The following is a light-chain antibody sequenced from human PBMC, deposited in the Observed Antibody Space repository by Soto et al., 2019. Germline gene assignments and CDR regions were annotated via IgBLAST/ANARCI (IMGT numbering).Light chain of an antibody. J-gene: IGKJ4*01. Sequence: SQMTQSPSTLSASVGDRVTITCRASQNINTWLAWYQHKPGKAPKVLIHKASSLQSGVPSRFSGTGSGTEFTLIINSLQPDDFATYYCQQYDSYPLTFGGGTKVDIK. CDR1: QNINTW. CDR2: KAS. CDR3: QQYDSYPLT. V-gene: IGKV1-5*03.